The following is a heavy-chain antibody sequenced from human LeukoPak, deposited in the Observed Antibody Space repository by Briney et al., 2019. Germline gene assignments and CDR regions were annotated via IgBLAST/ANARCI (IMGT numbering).Heavy chain of an antibody. Sequence: PGRSLRLSCAASGFTFSTYDMHWIRQAPGKGLEWVAVISYDGSNKYYADSVKGRFTISRDNSKNTLYLQMNSLRDEDTTVYYCARGGGSFHDYWGQGTLVTVSS. J-gene: IGHJ4*02. CDR1: GFTFSTYD. D-gene: IGHD2/OR15-2a*01. CDR2: ISYDGSNK. CDR3: ARGGGSFHDY. V-gene: IGHV3-30-3*01.